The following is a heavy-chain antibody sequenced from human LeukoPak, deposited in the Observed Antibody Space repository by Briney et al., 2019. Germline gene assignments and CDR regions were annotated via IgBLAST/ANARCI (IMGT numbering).Heavy chain of an antibody. CDR2: IYSGGST. Sequence: GGSLRLSCAASEFTVSSSYMSWVRQAPGKGLEWVSVIYSGGSTYYADSVKGRFAISRDNSKNTLYLQMNSLRVEDMAVYYCARDHEGYGDYVWGQGTLVTVSS. CDR1: EFTVSSSY. V-gene: IGHV3-53*01. D-gene: IGHD4-17*01. J-gene: IGHJ4*02. CDR3: ARDHEGYGDYV.